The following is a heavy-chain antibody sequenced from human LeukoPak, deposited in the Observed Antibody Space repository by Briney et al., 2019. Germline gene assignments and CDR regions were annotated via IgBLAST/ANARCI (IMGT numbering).Heavy chain of an antibody. D-gene: IGHD6-13*01. J-gene: IGHJ4*02. CDR2: IYYSGST. CDR3: ARADSSSWFD. CDR1: GGSISSYY. V-gene: IGHV4-59*01. Sequence: SETLSLTCTVSGGSISSYYWSRIRQPPGKGLEWIGYIYYSGSTNYNPSLKSRVTISVDTSKNQFSLKLSSVTAADTAVYYCARADSSSWFDWGQGTLVTVSS.